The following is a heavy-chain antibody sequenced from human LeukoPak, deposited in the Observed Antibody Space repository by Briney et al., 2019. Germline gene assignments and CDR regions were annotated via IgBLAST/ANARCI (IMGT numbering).Heavy chain of an antibody. Sequence: GGSLRLSCTVSGFTVSSNSMSWVRQAPGKGLEWVSFIYSDNTHYSDSVKGRFTISRDNSKNTLYLQMNSLRAEDTAVYCCARRAGAYSHPYDYWGQGTLVTVSS. CDR1: GFTVSSNS. CDR2: IYSDNT. J-gene: IGHJ4*02. D-gene: IGHD4/OR15-4a*01. V-gene: IGHV3-53*01. CDR3: ARRAGAYSHPYDY.